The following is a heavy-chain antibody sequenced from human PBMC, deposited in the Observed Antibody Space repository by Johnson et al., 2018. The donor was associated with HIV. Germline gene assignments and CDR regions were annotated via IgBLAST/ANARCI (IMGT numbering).Heavy chain of an antibody. CDR2: ISSSGSTI. CDR3: ARERGEGGSYYSFRRDAFDI. V-gene: IGHV3-11*04. J-gene: IGHJ3*02. CDR1: GFTFSDYY. D-gene: IGHD1-26*01. Sequence: VQLVESGGGLVKPGGSLRLSCAASGFTFSDYYMSWIRQAPGKGLEWVSYISSSGSTIYYADSVKGRFTISRDNAKNSLYLQMNSLRAEDTAVYYCARERGEGGSYYSFRRDAFDIWGQGTMVTVSS.